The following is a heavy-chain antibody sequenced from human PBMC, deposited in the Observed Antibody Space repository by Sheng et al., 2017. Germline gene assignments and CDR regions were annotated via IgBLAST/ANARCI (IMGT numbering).Heavy chain of an antibody. CDR2: IIPILGIA. J-gene: IGHJ4*02. CDR3: ALYLGYCSSTSCFLDY. CDR1: GGTFSSYA. V-gene: IGHV1-69*10. D-gene: IGHD2-2*01. Sequence: QVQLVQSGAEVKKPGSSVKVSCKASGGTFSSYAISWVRQAPGQGLEWMGGIIPILGIANYAQKFQGRVTITADKSTSTAYMELSSLRSEDTAVYYCALYLGYCSSTSCFLDYWGQGTLVTVSS.